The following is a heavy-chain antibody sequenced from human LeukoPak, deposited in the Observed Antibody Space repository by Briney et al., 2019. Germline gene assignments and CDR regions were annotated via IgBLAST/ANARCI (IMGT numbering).Heavy chain of an antibody. CDR1: GGSISSSSYY. CDR2: IYYSGST. V-gene: IGHV4-39*01. Sequence: SETQSLTCTVSGGSISSSSYYWGWIRQPPGKGLEWIGSIYYSGSTYYNPSLKSRVTISVDTSKNQFSLKLSSVTAADTAVYYCARWPPRLGQDYWGQGTLVTVSS. D-gene: IGHD3-16*01. CDR3: ARWPPRLGQDY. J-gene: IGHJ4*02.